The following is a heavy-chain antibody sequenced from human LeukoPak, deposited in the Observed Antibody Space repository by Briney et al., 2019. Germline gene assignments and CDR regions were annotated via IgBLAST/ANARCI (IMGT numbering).Heavy chain of an antibody. Sequence: SETLSLTYTVSGGSITNNNCYWGWVRQPPGKGLEWIASIYYSGSSYYNPSLKSRVTMSVDTSKNQFSLKLSSVTAADTAVYYCARETAVAGDIGFIDYWGQGTLVTVSS. CDR1: GGSITNNNCY. D-gene: IGHD6-19*01. CDR2: IYYSGSS. CDR3: ARETAVAGDIGFIDY. J-gene: IGHJ4*02. V-gene: IGHV4-39*07.